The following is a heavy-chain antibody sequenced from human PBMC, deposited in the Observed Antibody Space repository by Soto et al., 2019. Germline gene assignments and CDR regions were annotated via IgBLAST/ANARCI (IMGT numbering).Heavy chain of an antibody. CDR2: ISGSGGST. CDR3: AKGTLLYLDGVDV. D-gene: IGHD2-8*01. Sequence: GGSLRLSCAASGFTFSNYAMTWVRQAPGKGLEWVSAISGSGGSTYYADSVKGRFTISRDNSKNTLYLQMNSLGAEDTAVYYCAKGTLLYLDGVDVWGQGTTVTVSS. CDR1: GFTFSNYA. J-gene: IGHJ6*02. V-gene: IGHV3-23*01.